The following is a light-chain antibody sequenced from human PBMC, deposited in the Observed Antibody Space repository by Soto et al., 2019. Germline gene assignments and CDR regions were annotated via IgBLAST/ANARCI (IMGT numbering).Light chain of an antibody. J-gene: IGKJ1*01. Sequence: DIQMTQSPSTLSASVGDRVTITCRASQSLGIWLAWHQQKPGKAPKLLIYDASTLKSGVPSRFSGSGSGTKFTLTISSLQPDDFATYYCQEYNSYSGTFGQGTKLDIK. CDR2: DAS. V-gene: IGKV1-5*01. CDR3: QEYNSYSGT. CDR1: QSLGIW.